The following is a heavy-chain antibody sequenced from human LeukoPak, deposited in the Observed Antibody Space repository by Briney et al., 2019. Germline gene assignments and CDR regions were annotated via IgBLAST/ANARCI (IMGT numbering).Heavy chain of an antibody. CDR2: IYTTGST. Sequence: SETLSLTCTVSGDSIRSSYWSWIRQSPGKGLEWIGFIYTTGSTDYNPSLKSRVTISVDTSKNQFSLKLRSVTAADTAVYYCARVPTVTFFDHWGQGTLVTVS. V-gene: IGHV4-59*01. J-gene: IGHJ4*02. CDR1: GDSIRSSY. D-gene: IGHD4-17*01. CDR3: ARVPTVTFFDH.